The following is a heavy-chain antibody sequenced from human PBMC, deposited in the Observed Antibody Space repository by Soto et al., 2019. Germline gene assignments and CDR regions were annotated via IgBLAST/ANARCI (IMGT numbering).Heavy chain of an antibody. CDR3: AAESRTGFLEWLTYGMDV. V-gene: IGHV1-58*01. J-gene: IGHJ6*02. CDR1: GFTFTSSA. Sequence: SVKVSCKASGFTFTSSAVQWVRQARGQRLEWIGWIVVGSGNTNYAQKFQERVTITRDMSTSTAYMELSSLRSEDTAVYYCAAESRTGFLEWLTYGMDVWGQGTTVTV. CDR2: IVVGSGNT. D-gene: IGHD3-3*01.